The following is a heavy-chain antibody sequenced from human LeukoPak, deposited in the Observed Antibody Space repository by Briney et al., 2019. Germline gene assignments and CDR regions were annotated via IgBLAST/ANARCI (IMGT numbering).Heavy chain of an antibody. Sequence: PSETLSLTCAVSGGSINSSSSYYWGWIRQPPGKGLEWIGSIYYSGSTYHNPSLKSRVTISVDTSKNQCSLKLSSVTAADTAVYYCARLPMAMGVFDYWGQGTLVTVSS. CDR3: ARLPMAMGVFDY. D-gene: IGHD3-10*01. CDR2: IYYSGST. V-gene: IGHV4-39*01. J-gene: IGHJ4*02. CDR1: GGSINSSSSYY.